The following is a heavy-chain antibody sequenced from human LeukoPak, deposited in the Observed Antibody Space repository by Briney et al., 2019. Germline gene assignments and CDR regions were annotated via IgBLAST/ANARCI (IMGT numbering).Heavy chain of an antibody. J-gene: IGHJ5*02. Sequence: ASVKVSCKASGYTFTGYYMHRVRQAPGQGLEWMGWINPNSGGTNYAQKFQGRVTMTRDTSISTAYMELSRLRSDDTAVYYCARGGGYCSSTSCYNNWFDPWGQGTLVTVSS. D-gene: IGHD2-2*02. CDR1: GYTFTGYY. CDR2: INPNSGGT. V-gene: IGHV1-2*02. CDR3: ARGGGYCSSTSCYNNWFDP.